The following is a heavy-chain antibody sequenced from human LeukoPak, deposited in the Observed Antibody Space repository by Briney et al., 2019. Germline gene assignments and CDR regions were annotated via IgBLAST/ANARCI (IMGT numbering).Heavy chain of an antibody. CDR3: AKSLARITTVTTFFFDY. J-gene: IGHJ4*02. CDR2: ISGSGGST. CDR1: GFTFSSYW. V-gene: IGHV3-23*01. D-gene: IGHD4-17*01. Sequence: GGSLRLSCAASGFTFSSYWMSWVRQAPGKGLEWVSAISGSGGSTYYADSVKGRFTISRDNSKNTLYLQMNSLRAEDTAVYYCAKSLARITTVTTFFFDYWGQGTLVTVSS.